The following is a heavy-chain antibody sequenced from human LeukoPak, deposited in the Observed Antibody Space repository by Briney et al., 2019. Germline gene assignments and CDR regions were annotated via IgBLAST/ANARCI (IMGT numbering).Heavy chain of an antibody. CDR3: ASEGDYYDSSAPRRDY. J-gene: IGHJ4*02. CDR2: ISYDGSNK. D-gene: IGHD3-22*01. CDR1: GFTFSSYA. Sequence: PGGSLRLSCAASGFTFSSYAMHWVRQAPGKGLEWVAVISYDGSNKYYADSVKGRFTISRDNSKNTLYLQMNSLRAEDTAVYYCASEGDYYDSSAPRRDYWGQGTLVTVSS. V-gene: IGHV3-30-3*01.